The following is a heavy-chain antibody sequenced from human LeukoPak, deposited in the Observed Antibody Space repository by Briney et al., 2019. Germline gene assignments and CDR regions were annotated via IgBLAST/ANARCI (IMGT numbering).Heavy chain of an antibody. J-gene: IGHJ6*03. Sequence: PSETLSLTCTVSGGSISSSSYYWGWIRQPPGKGLEWIGSIYYSGGTYYNPSLKSRVTISVDTSKNQFSLKLSSVTAADTAVYYCARARGDGYNRYSNYYYYYMDVWGKGTTVTVSS. V-gene: IGHV4-39*07. CDR3: ARARGDGYNRYSNYYYYYMDV. CDR2: IYYSGGT. D-gene: IGHD5-24*01. CDR1: GGSISSSSYY.